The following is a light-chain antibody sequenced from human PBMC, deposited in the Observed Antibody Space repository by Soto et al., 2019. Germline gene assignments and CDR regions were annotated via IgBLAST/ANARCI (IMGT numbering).Light chain of an antibody. CDR3: CSYAGSSTYV. Sequence: VLTQPASVSGSPGQSITISCTGTSSDVGSYNLVSWYQQHPGKAPKLMIYEVSKRRSGVSNRFSGSKSGNTASLTISGLQAEDEADYYCCSYAGSSTYVFGTGTKVTVL. V-gene: IGLV2-23*02. CDR2: EVS. J-gene: IGLJ1*01. CDR1: SSDVGSYNL.